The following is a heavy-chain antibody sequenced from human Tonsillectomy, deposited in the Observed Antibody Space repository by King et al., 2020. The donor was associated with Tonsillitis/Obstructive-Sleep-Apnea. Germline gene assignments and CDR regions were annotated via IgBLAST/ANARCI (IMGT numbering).Heavy chain of an antibody. D-gene: IGHD6-6*01. CDR2: IYPGDSDT. CDR3: ARHWEYSSSSNWFDP. J-gene: IGHJ5*02. Sequence: DVQLVQSGAEVKKPGESLKISCKGSGYSFTSYWIGWVRQMPGIGLEWRGIIYPGDSDTRYSPSFQGQVTISADKSISTAYLQWSSLKASDTAMYYCARHWEYSSSSNWFDPWGPGTLVTVSS. CDR1: GYSFTSYW. V-gene: IGHV5-51*01.